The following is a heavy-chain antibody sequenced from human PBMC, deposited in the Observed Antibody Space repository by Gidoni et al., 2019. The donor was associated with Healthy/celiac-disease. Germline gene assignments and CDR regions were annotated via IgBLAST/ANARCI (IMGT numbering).Heavy chain of an antibody. CDR3: ARDPPATPPWVVFDI. V-gene: IGHV3-21*01. CDR1: GFTFSSYS. Sequence: EVQLVESRGGLVKPGGSLRLSCAASGFTFSSYSMNWVRQAPGKGLEWVASISSSSSYIYYAASVKGRFTISRDNAKNSLYLQMNSLRAEDTAVYYCARDPPATPPWVVFDIWGQGTMVTVSS. D-gene: IGHD1-26*01. CDR2: ISSSSSYI. J-gene: IGHJ3*02.